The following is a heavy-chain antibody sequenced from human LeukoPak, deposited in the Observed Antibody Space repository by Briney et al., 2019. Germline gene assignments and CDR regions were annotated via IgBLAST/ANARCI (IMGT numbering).Heavy chain of an antibody. V-gene: IGHV4-4*02. CDR1: GGSITTTNW. CDR2: VHLSGAT. J-gene: IGHJ4*02. CDR3: TRESGAFSPFGF. Sequence: SGTLSLTCAVSGGSITTTNWWSWVRQPPGKGLEWIGEVHLSGATNYNPSLESRVSMSIDKSKNHLSLEVTSVTGADTGIYYCTRESGAFSPFGFWGQGTLLSVSS. D-gene: IGHD1-26*01.